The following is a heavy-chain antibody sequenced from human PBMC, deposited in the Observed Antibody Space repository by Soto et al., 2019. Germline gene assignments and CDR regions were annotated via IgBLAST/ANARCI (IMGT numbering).Heavy chain of an antibody. D-gene: IGHD2-2*01. CDR2: MNPNSGNT. CDR1: GYTFTRYD. CDR3: AREPVVVPAAQYGGEGPHYYYYMDV. V-gene: IGHV1-8*01. J-gene: IGHJ6*03. Sequence: ASVKVSCKASGYTFTRYDINWVRQATGQGLEWMGWMNPNSGNTGYAQKFQGRVTMTRNTSISTAYMELSSLRSEDTAVYYCAREPVVVPAAQYGGEGPHYYYYMDVWGKGTTVTVSS.